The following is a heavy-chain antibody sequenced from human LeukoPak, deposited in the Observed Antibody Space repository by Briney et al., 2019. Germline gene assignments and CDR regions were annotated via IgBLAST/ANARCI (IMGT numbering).Heavy chain of an antibody. Sequence: GGSLRLSCEASGFTFSSNGMHWVRQAPGKGLEWVAAIWYDGSDKKYADSVKSRFTISRDNSKNTLYLQMDSLRAEDTAVYYCARLVGARGGWFDPWGQGTLVIVSS. CDR3: ARLVGARGGWFDP. CDR2: IWYDGSDK. V-gene: IGHV3-33*01. D-gene: IGHD1-26*01. CDR1: GFTFSSNG. J-gene: IGHJ5*02.